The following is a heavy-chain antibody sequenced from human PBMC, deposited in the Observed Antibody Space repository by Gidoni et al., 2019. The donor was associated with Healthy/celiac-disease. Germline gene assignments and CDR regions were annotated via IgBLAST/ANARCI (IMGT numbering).Heavy chain of an antibody. D-gene: IGHD1-26*01. Sequence: QLQLQASGPGLVKPSETLSLTCTVSGGSISSSSYYWGWIRQPPGKGLEWIGSIYYSGSTYYNPPLKSRVTISVDTSKNQFSLKLSSVTAADTAVYYCARDSAPRGYYNYYGMDVWGQGTTVTVSS. CDR1: GGSISSSSYY. CDR2: IYYSGST. J-gene: IGHJ6*02. V-gene: IGHV4-39*07. CDR3: ARDSAPRGYYNYYGMDV.